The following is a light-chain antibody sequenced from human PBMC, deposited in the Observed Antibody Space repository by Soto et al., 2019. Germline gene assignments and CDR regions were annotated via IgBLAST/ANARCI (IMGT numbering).Light chain of an antibody. CDR3: TSFTTISTWV. Sequence: QSALTQPASVSGSPGQSITISCTGTSSDVGGYNYVSWFQQHPGKAPKLKIYEVSNRPSGVSNRFSGSKSGNTASLTISELLAEDEADYYCTSFTTISTWVFGGGTKVTVL. V-gene: IGLV2-14*01. J-gene: IGLJ3*02. CDR2: EVS. CDR1: SSDVGGYNY.